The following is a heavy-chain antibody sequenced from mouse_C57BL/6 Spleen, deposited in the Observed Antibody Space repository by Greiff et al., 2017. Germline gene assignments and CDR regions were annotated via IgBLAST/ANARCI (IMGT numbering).Heavy chain of an antibody. J-gene: IGHJ3*01. CDR1: GYAFTNYL. D-gene: IGHD6-1*01. V-gene: IGHV1-54*01. CDR2: INPGSGGN. Sequence: VQLQQSGAELVRPGTSVKVSCKASGYAFTNYLIEWVKQRTGQGLEWIGVINPGSGGNKYNEKFKGKATLTADKSSSTAYMQLSSLTSEDSAVYFCSRSLSPWFAYWGQGTLVTVSA. CDR3: SRSLSPWFAY.